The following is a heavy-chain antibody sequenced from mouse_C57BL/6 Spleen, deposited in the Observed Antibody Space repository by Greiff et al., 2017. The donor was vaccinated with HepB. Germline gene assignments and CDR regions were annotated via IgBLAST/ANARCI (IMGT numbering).Heavy chain of an antibody. Sequence: VQLQQSGAELVRPGASVTLSCKASGYTFTDYEMHWVKQTPVHGLEWIGAIDPETGGTAYNQKFKGKAILTADKSSSTADMELRSLTSEDSAVFYFTVGCVTETWYFDVWGTGTTVTVSS. CDR1: GYTFTDYE. CDR2: IDPETGGT. V-gene: IGHV1-15*01. J-gene: IGHJ1*03. CDR3: TVGCVTETWYFDV. D-gene: IGHD2-13*01.